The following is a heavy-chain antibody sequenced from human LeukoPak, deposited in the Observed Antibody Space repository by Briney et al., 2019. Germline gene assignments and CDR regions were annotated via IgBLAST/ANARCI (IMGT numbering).Heavy chain of an antibody. D-gene: IGHD3-22*01. J-gene: IGHJ5*02. V-gene: IGHV1-69*05. CDR3: ARLKYYYDSSAYFSWFDP. Sequence: ASVKVSCKASGGTFSTSAISWVRQAPGQGLEWMGGIIPIFGTANYAQKFQDRVTITTDESTSTAYMELSSLRSEDTAVYYCARLKYYYDSSAYFSWFDPWGQGTLVTVSS. CDR1: GGTFSTSA. CDR2: IIPIFGTA.